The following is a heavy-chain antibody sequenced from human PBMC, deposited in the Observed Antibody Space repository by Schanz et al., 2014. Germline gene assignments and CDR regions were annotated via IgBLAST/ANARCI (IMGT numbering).Heavy chain of an antibody. D-gene: IGHD1-1*01. J-gene: IGHJ6*03. CDR2: ISSSSGTI. CDR1: GFIFNDYY. V-gene: IGHV3-11*04. CDR3: ARESGGQNDLDTEPHKYTYMDV. Sequence: QVQLVESGGGLVKPGGSLRLSCAASGFIFNDYYMNWIRQAPGKGLEWLSYISSSSGTIYYADSVKGRFTISRDNAKNFLHLEMNNLRAEDTAVYFCARESGGQNDLDTEPHKYTYMDVWGKGTTVTVSS.